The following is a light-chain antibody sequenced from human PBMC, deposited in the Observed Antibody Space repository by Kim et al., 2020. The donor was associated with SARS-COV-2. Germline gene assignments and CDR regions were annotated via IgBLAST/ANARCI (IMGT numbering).Light chain of an antibody. CDR1: QSVSSY. CDR2: DAS. CDR3: QQRSNWLFT. J-gene: IGKJ3*01. V-gene: IGKV3-11*01. Sequence: LSPGERATLSCRASQSVSSYLAGYQQKPGQAPRLLIYDASNRATGIPARFSGSGSGTDFTLTISSLEPEDFAVYYCQQRSNWLFTFGPGTKVDIK.